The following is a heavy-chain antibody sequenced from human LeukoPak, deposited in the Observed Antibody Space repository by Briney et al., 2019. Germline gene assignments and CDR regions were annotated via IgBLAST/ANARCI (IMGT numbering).Heavy chain of an antibody. V-gene: IGHV3-74*01. CDR2: INSDGSST. CDR3: ARAGIAAAGPYY. CDR1: GFTFSSYW. J-gene: IGHJ4*02. Sequence: GASLRLSCAASGFTFSSYWMHWVRQAPGKGLVWVSRINSDGSSTSYADSVKGRFTISRDNAKNTLYLQMNSLRAEDTAVYYCARAGIAAAGPYYWGQGTLLTVSS. D-gene: IGHD6-13*01.